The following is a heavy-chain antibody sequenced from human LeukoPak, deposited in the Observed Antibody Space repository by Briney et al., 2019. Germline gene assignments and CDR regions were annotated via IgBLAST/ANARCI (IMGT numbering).Heavy chain of an antibody. CDR1: GDSISSYY. CDR2: ISYSGST. V-gene: IGHV4-59*08. CDR3: ARHTKAVAATGPLAY. D-gene: IGHD6-19*01. J-gene: IGHJ4*02. Sequence: SETLSLTCTVSGDSISSYYWSWIRQPPGKGLEWIGYISYSGSTSYNSSLKSRVTLSVDTSKNQLSLRLTSVTAADTAVYFCARHTKAVAATGPLAYWGQGTLVTVSS.